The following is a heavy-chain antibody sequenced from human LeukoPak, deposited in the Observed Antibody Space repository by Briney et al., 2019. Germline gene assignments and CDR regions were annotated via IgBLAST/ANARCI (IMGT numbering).Heavy chain of an antibody. Sequence: GGPLRLSCAASGFTLSSYEMNWVRQAPGKGLERVSYMRSSDNTIYYAESVKGRFTISRDNAKNSLYLQMNSLRAEDTAVYYCTRGGFCSSTICYLWNAFDIWGQGTVVTVSS. CDR1: GFTLSSYE. CDR3: TRGGFCSSTICYLWNAFDI. D-gene: IGHD2-2*01. CDR2: MRSSDNTI. J-gene: IGHJ3*02. V-gene: IGHV3-48*03.